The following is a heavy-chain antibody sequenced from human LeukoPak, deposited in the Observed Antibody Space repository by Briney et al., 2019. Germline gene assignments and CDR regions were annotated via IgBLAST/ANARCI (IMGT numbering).Heavy chain of an antibody. Sequence: GGSLRLSCVASGFPFSSYWMTWVRQAPGKGLEWVANIKQDGSKKSYVDSVKGRFTISRDNAKNSLYLQMNSLRAEDTGVYYCAKDHYWSIDYWGRGTLSPSLQ. CDR2: IKQDGSKK. V-gene: IGHV3-7*01. CDR1: GFPFSSYW. D-gene: IGHD3-3*01. J-gene: IGHJ4*02. CDR3: AKDHYWSIDY.